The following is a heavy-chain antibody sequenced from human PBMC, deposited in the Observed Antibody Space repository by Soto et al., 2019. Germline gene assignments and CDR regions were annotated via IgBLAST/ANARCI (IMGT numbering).Heavy chain of an antibody. CDR3: ARGMTTANMDV. V-gene: IGHV3-21*01. CDR1: GFTFSSYS. Sequence: GGSLRLSCAASGFTFSSYSMNWVRQAPGKGLEWVSSISSSSSYIYYADSVKGRFTISRDNAKNSLYLQMNSLRAEDTAVYYCARGMTTANMDVWGKGTTVTVSS. J-gene: IGHJ6*03. D-gene: IGHD4-4*01. CDR2: ISSSSSYI.